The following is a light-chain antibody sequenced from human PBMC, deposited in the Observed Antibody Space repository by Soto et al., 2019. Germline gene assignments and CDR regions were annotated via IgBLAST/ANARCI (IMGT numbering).Light chain of an antibody. Sequence: AIQLTQSPSSLSASVGDRVTITCRASQGIGSALAWYQQKPGKAPKLLIYDASSLESGVPSRFSGSGSRTDFTLTISSLQPEDFATYYCQQFNVFGGGTKV. V-gene: IGKV1-13*02. CDR3: QQFNV. CDR2: DAS. CDR1: QGIGSA. J-gene: IGKJ4*01.